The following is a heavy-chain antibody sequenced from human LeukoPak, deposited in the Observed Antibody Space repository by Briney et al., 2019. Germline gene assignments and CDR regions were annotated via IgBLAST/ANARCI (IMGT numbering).Heavy chain of an antibody. CDR3: ARAPAPYYYDSSGDLGDAFDI. J-gene: IGHJ3*02. CDR2: ISSSSSTI. V-gene: IGHV3-48*02. Sequence: GGSLRLSCAASGFTFSSYSMNWVRQAPGKGLEWVSYISSSSSTIYYADSVKGRFTISRDNAKNSLYLQMNSLRDEDTAVYYCARAPAPYYYDSSGDLGDAFDIWGQGTMDTVSS. CDR1: GFTFSSYS. D-gene: IGHD3-22*01.